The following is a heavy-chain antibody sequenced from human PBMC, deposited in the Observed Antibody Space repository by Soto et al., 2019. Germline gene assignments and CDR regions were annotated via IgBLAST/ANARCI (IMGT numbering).Heavy chain of an antibody. V-gene: IGHV4-59*08. CDR1: GGSMSNSF. Sequence: QVQLQESGPGLVKPSETLSLTCTVSGGSMSNSFWSWIRQPPGKGLEWIGYSGNTNYNPSLQSRVTISVDSSKNQFCRKLSSVTVAATAMYFCARHPHEDSGNTQPHYWYFDLWGRGTLVTVSS. J-gene: IGHJ2*01. D-gene: IGHD5-12*01. CDR3: ARHPHEDSGNTQPHYWYFDL. CDR2: YSGNT.